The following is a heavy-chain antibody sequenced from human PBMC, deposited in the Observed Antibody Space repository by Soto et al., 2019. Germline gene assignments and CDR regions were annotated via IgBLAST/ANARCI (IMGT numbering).Heavy chain of an antibody. J-gene: IGHJ4*02. D-gene: IGHD1-1*01. Sequence: SETLSLPCTISGGSVSTLYWSWIRQPPGKELEWIGLTSYSGNTNYNPSLKSRVAMAVDTSKNQFSLTLSSVTAADTATYYCAKARCSTTDCYVPDYWGQGTVVTVSS. CDR1: GGSVSTLY. CDR2: TSYSGNT. CDR3: AKARCSTTDCYVPDY. V-gene: IGHV4-59*02.